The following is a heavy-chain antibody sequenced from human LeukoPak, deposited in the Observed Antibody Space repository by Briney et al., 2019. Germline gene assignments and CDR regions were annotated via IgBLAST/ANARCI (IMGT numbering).Heavy chain of an antibody. CDR3: ARVRGIAARPYDY. CDR1: GGSFSGYY. V-gene: IGHV4-34*01. D-gene: IGHD6-6*01. CDR2: INHSGST. J-gene: IGHJ4*02. Sequence: SSETLSLTCAVYGGSFSGYYWSWIRQPPGKGLEWIGEINHSGSTNYNPSLKSRVTISVDTSKNQFSLKLSSVTAADTAVYYCARVRGIAARPYDYWGQGTLVTVSS.